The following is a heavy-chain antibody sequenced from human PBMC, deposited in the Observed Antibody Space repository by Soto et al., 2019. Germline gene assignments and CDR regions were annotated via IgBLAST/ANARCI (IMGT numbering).Heavy chain of an antibody. V-gene: IGHV5-51*01. CDR1: GYSFTSYW. CDR2: IYPGDSDT. J-gene: IGHJ3*02. D-gene: IGHD1-7*01. CDR3: ARNRITGTTAAFDI. Sequence: PXDSLTISCKGSGYSFTSYWIGLVRQMPGKSLEWMGIIYPGDSDTRYSPSFQGQVTISADKSISTAYLQWSSLKASDTAMYYCARNRITGTTAAFDIWGQGTMVNVSS.